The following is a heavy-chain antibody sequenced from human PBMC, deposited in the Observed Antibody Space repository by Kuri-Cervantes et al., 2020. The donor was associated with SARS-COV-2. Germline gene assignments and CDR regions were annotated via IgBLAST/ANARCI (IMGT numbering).Heavy chain of an antibody. V-gene: IGHV4-39*07. CDR2: IYYSGST. CDR1: GGSISSSSYY. Sequence: SETLSLTCTVSGGSISSSSYYWGWIRQPPGKGLEWIGSIYYSGSTYYNPSLKSRVTISVDTSKNQFSLKLSSVTAADTAVYYCARVITMARGGPYYFDYWGQGTLVTVSS. CDR3: ARVITMARGGPYYFDY. J-gene: IGHJ4*02. D-gene: IGHD3-10*01.